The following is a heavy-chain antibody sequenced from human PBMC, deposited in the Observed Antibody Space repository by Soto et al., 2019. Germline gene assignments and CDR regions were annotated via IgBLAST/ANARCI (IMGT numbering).Heavy chain of an antibody. Sequence: ASVKVSCKVSGYTLTELSMHWVRQAPGKGLEWMGGFDPEDGETIYAQKFQGRVTMTEDTSTDTAYMELSSLRSEDTAVYYCATDMVTIFGVVIEVGAFDIWGQGTMVTVSS. CDR1: GYTLTELS. CDR3: ATDMVTIFGVVIEVGAFDI. D-gene: IGHD3-3*01. J-gene: IGHJ3*02. V-gene: IGHV1-24*01. CDR2: FDPEDGET.